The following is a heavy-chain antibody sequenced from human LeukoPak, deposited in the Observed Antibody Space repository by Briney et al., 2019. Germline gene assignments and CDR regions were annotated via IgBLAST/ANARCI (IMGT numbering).Heavy chain of an antibody. CDR2: INHSGST. CDR3: ARGWNYCSSTSCYPFDY. D-gene: IGHD2-2*01. V-gene: IGHV4-34*01. J-gene: IGHJ4*02. CDR1: GGSFSGYY. Sequence: SETLSLTCAVYGGSFSGYYWSWIRQPPGKGLGWIGEINHSGSTNYNPSLKSRVTISVDTSKNQFSLKLSSVTAADTAVYYCARGWNYCSSTSCYPFDYWGQGTLVTVSS.